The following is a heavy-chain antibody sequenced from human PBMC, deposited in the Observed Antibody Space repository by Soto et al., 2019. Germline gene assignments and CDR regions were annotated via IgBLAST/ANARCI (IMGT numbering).Heavy chain of an antibody. CDR1: GFTFSSCA. V-gene: IGHV3-23*01. J-gene: IGHJ4*02. D-gene: IGHD6-19*01. Sequence: GGSLRLSCAASGFTFSSCAMSWVRQAPGKELERVSTVSGIGGSTYYADSVKGRFTISRDNSKNTLYLQMNSLRAEDTAVYFCAKSGWLVNYFDYWGQGILVTVSS. CDR2: VSGIGGST. CDR3: AKSGWLVNYFDY.